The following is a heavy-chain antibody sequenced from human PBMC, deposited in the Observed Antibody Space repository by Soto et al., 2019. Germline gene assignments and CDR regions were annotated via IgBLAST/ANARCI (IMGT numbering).Heavy chain of an antibody. CDR2: IIPIFGTA. CDR3: ARTSSSSWYDYYYYYGMDV. D-gene: IGHD6-13*01. CDR1: GGTFSSYA. V-gene: IGHV1-69*01. Sequence: QVQLVQSGAEVKKPGSSVKVSCKASGGTFSSYAISWVRQAPGQGLERMGGIIPIFGTANYAQKFQGRVTITADESTSTAYMELSSLRSEDTAVYYCARTSSSSWYDYYYYYGMDVWGQGTTVTVSS. J-gene: IGHJ6*02.